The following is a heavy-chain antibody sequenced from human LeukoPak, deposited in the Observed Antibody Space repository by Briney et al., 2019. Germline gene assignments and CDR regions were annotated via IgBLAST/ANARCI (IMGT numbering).Heavy chain of an antibody. J-gene: IGHJ3*01. CDR3: ARDIDYGDPNGGF. Sequence: SVKVSCKASGGDFSSYAISWVRQVPGQGLEWMGRIIPLLSLSNYAQKFQGRVTMTADKSTSTAYMELSSLRSEDTAVYYCARDIDYGDPNGGFWGQGTMVTISS. CDR2: IIPLLSLS. D-gene: IGHD4-17*01. V-gene: IGHV1-69*04. CDR1: GGDFSSYA.